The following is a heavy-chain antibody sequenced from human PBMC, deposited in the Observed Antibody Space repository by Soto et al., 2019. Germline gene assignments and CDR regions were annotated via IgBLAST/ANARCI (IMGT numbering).Heavy chain of an antibody. CDR2: MNPNSGNT. J-gene: IGHJ6*02. CDR1: GYTFTSYD. D-gene: IGHD3-9*01. Sequence: ASVKVSCKASGYTFTSYDINWVRQATGQGLEWMGWMNPNSGNTGYAQKFQGRVTMTRNTSISTAYMELSSLRSEDTAVYYCASSRLTYDILTGYSHYYYGMDVWGQGTTVTVSS. CDR3: ASSRLTYDILTGYSHYYYGMDV. V-gene: IGHV1-8*01.